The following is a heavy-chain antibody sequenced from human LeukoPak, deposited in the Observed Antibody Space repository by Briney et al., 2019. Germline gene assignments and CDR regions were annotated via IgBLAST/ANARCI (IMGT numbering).Heavy chain of an antibody. CDR3: SSSGRYNDF. J-gene: IGHJ4*02. D-gene: IGHD1-26*01. Sequence: GGSLRLSCAASGFTFSSYSMNWVRQAPGKGLEWVSYISSNSSTIYYADSVKGGFTISRENVKKSLYLQMNSLRAEDTAVYYCSSSGRYNDFWGEGTLVTVSS. V-gene: IGHV3-48*01. CDR1: GFTFSSYS. CDR2: ISSNSSTI.